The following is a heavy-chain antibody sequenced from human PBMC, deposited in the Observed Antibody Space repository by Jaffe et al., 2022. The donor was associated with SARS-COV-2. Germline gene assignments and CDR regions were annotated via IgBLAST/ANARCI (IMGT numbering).Heavy chain of an antibody. J-gene: IGHJ3*02. D-gene: IGHD2-21*02. V-gene: IGHV3-30-3*01. Sequence: QVQLVESGGGVVQPGRSLRLSCAASGFTFSSYAMHWVRQAPGKGLEWVAVISYDGSNKYYADSVKGRFTISRDNSKNTLYLQMNSLRAEDTAVYYCARDPSIVVVTAASDAFDIWGQGTMVTVSS. CDR2: ISYDGSNK. CDR3: ARDPSIVVVTAASDAFDI. CDR1: GFTFSSYA.